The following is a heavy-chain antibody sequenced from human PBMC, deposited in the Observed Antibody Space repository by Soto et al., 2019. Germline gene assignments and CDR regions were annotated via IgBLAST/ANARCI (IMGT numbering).Heavy chain of an antibody. V-gene: IGHV5-51*01. D-gene: IGHD2-2*01. CDR2: IYPGDSDT. CDR3: ARHIVVVPAVIFPDEYKGGFDYYYGMDV. CDR1: GYSFTIYW. Sequence: GESLKISCKGSGYSFTIYWIGWVRQMPGKGLEWMGIIYPGDSDTRYSPSFQGRVTISADKSISTAYLQWSSLKASDTAMYYCARHIVVVPAVIFPDEYKGGFDYYYGMDVWGQGTTVTVSS. J-gene: IGHJ6*02.